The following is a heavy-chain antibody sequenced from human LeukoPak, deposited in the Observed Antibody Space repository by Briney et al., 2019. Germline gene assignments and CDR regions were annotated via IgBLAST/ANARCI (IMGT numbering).Heavy chain of an antibody. CDR2: ITPTSTSI. Sequence: GGSLRLPCAASGIAFRSFTMNWVRQAPGKGLEWVSSITPTSTSIFYADSVRGRFTISRDNAKNSLYLQMNSLRAEDTAIYHCATVYYDSSAYGDLDSWGQGTLVTVSS. CDR1: GIAFRSFT. J-gene: IGHJ4*02. V-gene: IGHV3-21*01. CDR3: ATVYYDSSAYGDLDS. D-gene: IGHD3-22*01.